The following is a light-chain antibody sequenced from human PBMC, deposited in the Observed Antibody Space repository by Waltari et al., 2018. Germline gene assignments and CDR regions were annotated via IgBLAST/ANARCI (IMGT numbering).Light chain of an antibody. Sequence: EIVMTQSPATLSVSPGERATLSCRASQSVSSNLAWYQQKPGQAPRLLIYGASTRATGIPARFSGSGSGTEFTLTISSMQSEDFAVYYCQQYNNWSMYTFGQGTKLEIK. CDR1: QSVSSN. J-gene: IGKJ2*01. CDR3: QQYNNWSMYT. CDR2: GAS. V-gene: IGKV3-15*01.